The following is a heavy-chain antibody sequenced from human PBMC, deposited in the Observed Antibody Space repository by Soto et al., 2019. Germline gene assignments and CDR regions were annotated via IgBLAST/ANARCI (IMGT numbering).Heavy chain of an antibody. CDR1: GDSVSSNSAA. Sequence: SQTLSLTCAISGDSVSSNSAAWNWLRQSPSRGLEWLGRTYYRSKWYNDYVVSVKSRITINPDTSKNQFSLQLNSVTPEDTAVYYCARERGVLSEAFDIWGQGTVVTVSS. J-gene: IGHJ3*02. D-gene: IGHD3-10*01. CDR3: ARERGVLSEAFDI. V-gene: IGHV6-1*01. CDR2: TYYRSKWYN.